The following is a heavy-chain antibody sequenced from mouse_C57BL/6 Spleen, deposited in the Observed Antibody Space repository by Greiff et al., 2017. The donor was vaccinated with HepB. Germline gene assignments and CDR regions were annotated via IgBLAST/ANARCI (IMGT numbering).Heavy chain of an antibody. J-gene: IGHJ1*03. CDR3: ARGHGSSYWYFDV. V-gene: IGHV1-26*01. D-gene: IGHD1-1*01. CDR2: INPNNGGT. CDR1: GYTFTDYY. Sequence: EVQLQQSGPELVKPGASVKISCKASGYTFTDYYMNWVKQSHGKSLEWIGDINPNNGGTSYNQKFKGKATLTVDKSSSTAYMELRSLTSEDSAVYYYARGHGSSYWYFDVWGTGTTVTVSS.